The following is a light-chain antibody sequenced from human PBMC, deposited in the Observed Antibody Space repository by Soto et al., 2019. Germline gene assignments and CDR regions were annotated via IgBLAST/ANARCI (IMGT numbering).Light chain of an antibody. CDR2: GSS. CDR1: QSVINNY. Sequence: LTQSPGSLSLSPGERATLSCRASQSVINNYLAWYQQKPSQAPRLLIYGSSSRATGIQDRFSGSGSGTDFTLTISRLEPEDFAVYYCQQYGSSPGLFTFGPGTKVDVK. CDR3: QQYGSSPGLFT. J-gene: IGKJ3*01. V-gene: IGKV3-20*01.